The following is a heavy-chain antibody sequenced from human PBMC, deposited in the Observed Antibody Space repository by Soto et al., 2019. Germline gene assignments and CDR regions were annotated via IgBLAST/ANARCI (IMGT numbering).Heavy chain of an antibody. V-gene: IGHV3-23*01. CDR2: ISGRGDYT. J-gene: IGHJ5*02. Sequence: EVQLLESGGGLVQPGESLRLSCAASGFTFSSYAMTWVRQAPGKGLEWVSSISGRGDYTYFADSVKGRFTISRDNSKDTLSLQMSSLRFYDTATYYCAKDSRRHPQGWFAPWGQGTLVTVAS. CDR1: GFTFSSYA. CDR3: AKDSRRHPQGWFAP.